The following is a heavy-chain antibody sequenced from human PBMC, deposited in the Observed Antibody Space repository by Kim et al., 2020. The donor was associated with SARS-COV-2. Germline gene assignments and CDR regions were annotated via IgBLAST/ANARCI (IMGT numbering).Heavy chain of an antibody. CDR2: ITSDGTFI. D-gene: IGHD3-10*01. Sequence: GGSLRLSCATSGFTFSSYALHWVRQAPGKGLEWVSVITSDGTFIHYPDSVKGRFTISRDNSKNTLFLQMNSLRPDDTAVYYCARGDLWGACALDYWGTGT. CDR3: ARGDLWGACALDY. CDR1: GFTFSSYA. J-gene: IGHJ4*02. V-gene: IGHV3-30-3*01.